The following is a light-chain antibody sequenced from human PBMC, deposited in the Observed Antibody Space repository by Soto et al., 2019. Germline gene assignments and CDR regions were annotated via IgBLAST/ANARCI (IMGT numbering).Light chain of an antibody. CDR1: QDVSNY. Sequence: DIQMTQSPSSLSASVGDRVTITCRTRQDVSNYLAWYQQEPRKVPKLLIYAASTLQSGVPSRFSGGGSGTDFSLTISSLQPEDVATYYCQKYNSAPHTFGGGTKVEIQ. J-gene: IGKJ4*01. CDR2: AAS. CDR3: QKYNSAPHT. V-gene: IGKV1-27*01.